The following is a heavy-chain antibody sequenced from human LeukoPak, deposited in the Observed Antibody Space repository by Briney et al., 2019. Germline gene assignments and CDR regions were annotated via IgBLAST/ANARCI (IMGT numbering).Heavy chain of an antibody. Sequence: GGSLRLSCTASGFTFSSYGMSWVRQAPGKGLEWVAFIRYDGTDKYYADSVKGRFTISRDNSKNTLYLQMNSLRPEDTAVYYCAPRVVVITAPFDYWGQGTLVTVSS. D-gene: IGHD2-21*01. J-gene: IGHJ4*02. CDR3: APRVVVITAPFDY. CDR2: IRYDGTDK. CDR1: GFTFSSYG. V-gene: IGHV3-30*02.